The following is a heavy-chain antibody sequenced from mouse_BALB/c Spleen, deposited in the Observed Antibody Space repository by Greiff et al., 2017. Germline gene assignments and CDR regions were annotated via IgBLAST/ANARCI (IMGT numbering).Heavy chain of an antibody. V-gene: IGHV5-6*02. J-gene: IGHJ2*01. Sequence: EVKLQESGGDLVKPGGSLKLSCAASGFTFSSYGMSWVRQTPDKRLEWVATISSGGSYTYYPDSVKGRFTISRDNAKNTLYLQMSSLKSEDTAMYYCARGLAYFDYWGQGTTLTVSS. CDR1: GFTFSSYG. CDR2: ISSGGSYT. D-gene: IGHD1-1*01. CDR3: ARGLAYFDY.